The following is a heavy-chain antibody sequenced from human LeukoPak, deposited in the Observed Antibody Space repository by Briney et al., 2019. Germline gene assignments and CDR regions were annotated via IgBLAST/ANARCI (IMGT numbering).Heavy chain of an antibody. CDR1: GFTFNNYA. CDR2: ISDSGGRS. CDR3: AELGITMIGGV. V-gene: IGHV3-23*01. D-gene: IGHD3-10*02. Sequence: PGGSLRLSCAASGFTFNNYALSWVRQAPGKGLEWVSGISDSGGRSYYADSVKGRFTISRDNAKNSLYLQMNSLRAEDTAVYYCAELGITMIGGVWGKGTTVSISS. J-gene: IGHJ6*04.